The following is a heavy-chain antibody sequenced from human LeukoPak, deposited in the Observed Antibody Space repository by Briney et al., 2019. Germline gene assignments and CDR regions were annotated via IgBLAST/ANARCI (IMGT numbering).Heavy chain of an antibody. CDR1: GGSISSYY. V-gene: IGHV4-4*07. Sequence: SETLSLTCTVSGGSISSYYWSWIRQPAGKGLEWIGRIYSSGSTFYNPSLKSRVTMSVDTSKNQFSLKLSSVAAADTAVYYCARETYRWRNGYWGQGTLVTVSS. D-gene: IGHD1-1*01. CDR2: IYSSGST. CDR3: ARETYRWRNGY. J-gene: IGHJ4*02.